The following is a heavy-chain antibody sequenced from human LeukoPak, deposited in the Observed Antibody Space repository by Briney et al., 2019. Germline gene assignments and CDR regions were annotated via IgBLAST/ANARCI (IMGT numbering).Heavy chain of an antibody. V-gene: IGHV1-69*04. CDR1: GGTFSSYA. D-gene: IGHD3-10*01. Sequence: SVKVSCKASGGTFSSYAISWVRQAPGQGLEWMGRIIPILGIANYAQKFQGRVTITADKSTSTAYMELSSLRSEDTAVYYCARIYGSGSPIDYWGQGTLVTVSS. CDR2: IIPILGIA. J-gene: IGHJ4*02. CDR3: ARIYGSGSPIDY.